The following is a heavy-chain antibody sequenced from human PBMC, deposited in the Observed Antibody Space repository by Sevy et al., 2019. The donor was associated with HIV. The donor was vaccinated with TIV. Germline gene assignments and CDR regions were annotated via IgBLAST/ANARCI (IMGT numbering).Heavy chain of an antibody. CDR1: GYTFTGYY. CDR3: ARVPPVAGAGQGGMDV. J-gene: IGHJ6*02. D-gene: IGHD6-19*01. V-gene: IGHV1-2*02. CDR2: INPNSGGT. Sequence: ASVKVSCKASGYTFTGYYMHWVRQAPGQGLEWMGWINPNSGGTNYAQKFQGRVTMTRDTSISTAYMELSRLRSDDTAVYYCARVPPVAGAGQGGMDVWGQGNTVTVSS.